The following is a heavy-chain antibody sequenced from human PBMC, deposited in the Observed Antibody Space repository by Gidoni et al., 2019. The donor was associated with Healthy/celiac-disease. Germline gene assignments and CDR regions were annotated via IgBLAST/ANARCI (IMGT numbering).Heavy chain of an antibody. J-gene: IGHJ3*02. CDR2: INPSGGST. V-gene: IGHV1-46*01. CDR3: ARKVARDDAFDI. Sequence: QVQLVQSGAEVKKPGASVKVPCKASGYTFTRYYMPWVRQAPGEGLEWMGIINPSGGSTSYAQKFQGRVTMTRDTSTSTVYMELSSLRSEDTAVYYCARKVARDDAFDIWGQGTMVTVSS. D-gene: IGHD2-15*01. CDR1: GYTFTRYY.